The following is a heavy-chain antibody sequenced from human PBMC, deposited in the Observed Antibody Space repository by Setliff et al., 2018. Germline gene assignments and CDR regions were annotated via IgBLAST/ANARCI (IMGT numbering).Heavy chain of an antibody. V-gene: IGHV1-8*01. J-gene: IGHJ4*02. D-gene: IGHD3-10*01. CDR1: GYTFTSYD. Sequence: GASVKVSCKASGYTFTSYDINWVRQAPGQGLEWMGWMNPNSGNTGFAQNFQGRVTMTRNTSISTAYMELSALRSDDTAVYYCARRFSSGNYNNLGYWGQGALGTSPQ. CDR3: ARRFSSGNYNNLGY. CDR2: MNPNSGNT.